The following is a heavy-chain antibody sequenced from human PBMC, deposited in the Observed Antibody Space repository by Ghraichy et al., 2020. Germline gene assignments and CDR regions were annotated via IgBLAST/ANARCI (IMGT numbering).Heavy chain of an antibody. CDR3: ARDSPYSSSFGSYNWFDP. Sequence: ASVKVSCKASGYTFTSYAMHWVRQAPGQRLEWMGWINAGNGNTKYSQKFQGRVTITRDTSASTAYMELSSLRSEDTAVYYCARDSPYSSSFGSYNWFDPWGQGTLVTVSS. D-gene: IGHD6-6*01. V-gene: IGHV1-3*01. CDR2: INAGNGNT. CDR1: GYTFTSYA. J-gene: IGHJ5*02.